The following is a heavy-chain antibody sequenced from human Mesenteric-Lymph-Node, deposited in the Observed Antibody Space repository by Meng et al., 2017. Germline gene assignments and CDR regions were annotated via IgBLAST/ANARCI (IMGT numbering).Heavy chain of an antibody. CDR1: GYTFNGYY. CDR3: ARGGWVVPAATPPRY. J-gene: IGHJ4*02. V-gene: IGHV1-2*02. D-gene: IGHD2-2*01. CDR2: INPNSGGT. Sequence: ASVKVSCKASGYTFNGYYMHWVRQAPGQGLEWMGWINPNSGGTSYAQKFQGRVTMTRETSISTSYMELGRLRSDDTAVYYCARGGWVVPAATPPRYWGQGTLVTVSS.